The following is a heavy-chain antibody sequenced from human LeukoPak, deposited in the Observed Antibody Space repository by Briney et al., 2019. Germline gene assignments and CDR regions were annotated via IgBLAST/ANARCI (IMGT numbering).Heavy chain of an antibody. CDR2: ISGSGGST. Sequence: GGSLRLPCAASGFTFSSYAMSWVRQAPGKGVEWVSSISGSGGSTYYADSVKGRFTISRDNSKNTLYLQMNSLRAEDTAVYYCAKDSYSSSWYPLYYMDVWGKGTTVTVSS. D-gene: IGHD6-13*01. J-gene: IGHJ6*03. V-gene: IGHV3-23*01. CDR1: GFTFSSYA. CDR3: AKDSYSSSWYPLYYMDV.